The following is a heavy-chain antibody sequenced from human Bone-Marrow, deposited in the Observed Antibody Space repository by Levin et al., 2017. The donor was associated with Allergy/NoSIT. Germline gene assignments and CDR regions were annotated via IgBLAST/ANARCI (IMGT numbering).Heavy chain of an antibody. CDR3: AKPYSSSLNRFEY. D-gene: IGHD6-19*01. CDR1: GFTFSNAW. CDR2: ITSNIEGGTT. V-gene: IGHV3-15*07. J-gene: IGHJ4*02. Sequence: GGSLRLSCAASGFTFSNAWMNWVRQAPGKGLEWVGRITSNIEGGTTDYAAPVKGRFSISRDDSKNTMYLQMSSLRPEDTAVYYCAKPYSSSLNRFEYWGQGTLVTVSS.